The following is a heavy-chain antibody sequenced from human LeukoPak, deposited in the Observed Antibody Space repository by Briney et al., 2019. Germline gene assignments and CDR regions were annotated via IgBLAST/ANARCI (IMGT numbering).Heavy chain of an antibody. CDR3: AKEEGSSSWHPEYFQH. J-gene: IGHJ1*01. D-gene: IGHD6-13*01. CDR2: ISQDVSHK. CDR1: GFTFSSYW. Sequence: GGSLRLSCAASGFTFSSYWMSWVRQAPGKGLQSVAYISQDVSHKYYVDSVKGRFTISRDNAKNSLHLEMNSLRAEDTAVYYCAKEEGSSSWHPEYFQHWGQGTLVTVSS. V-gene: IGHV3-7*03.